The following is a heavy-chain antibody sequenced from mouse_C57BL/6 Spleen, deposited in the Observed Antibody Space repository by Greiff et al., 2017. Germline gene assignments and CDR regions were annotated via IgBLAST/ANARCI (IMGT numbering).Heavy chain of an antibody. J-gene: IGHJ2*01. CDR2: IDPSDSYT. CDR1: GYTFTSYW. CDR3: ARESNSLDY. D-gene: IGHD2-5*01. Sequence: QVQLQQPGAELVMPGASVKLSCKASGYTFTSYWMHWVKQRPGQGLEWIGEIDPSDSYTNYNQKFKGKSTLTVDKSSSTAYMQLSSLTSEDSAVXYWARESNSLDYWGQGTTLTGSS. V-gene: IGHV1-69*01.